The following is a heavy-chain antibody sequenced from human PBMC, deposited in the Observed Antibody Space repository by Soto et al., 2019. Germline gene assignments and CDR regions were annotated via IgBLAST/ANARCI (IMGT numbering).Heavy chain of an antibody. V-gene: IGHV3-7*05. Sequence: EVQLVESGGGLVQPGGSLRLSCAASEFTFSNDWMTWVRQAPGKGLEWVANIKKDGSKKSYLDSGWGRFTISRDNAKNSLSLEMNSLRAEDTALYYGARDVSPGNSNSYFDAFDIWGQGTMVTVSS. CDR3: ARDVSPGNSNSYFDAFDI. D-gene: IGHD3-10*01. J-gene: IGHJ3*02. CDR1: EFTFSNDW. CDR2: IKKDGSKK.